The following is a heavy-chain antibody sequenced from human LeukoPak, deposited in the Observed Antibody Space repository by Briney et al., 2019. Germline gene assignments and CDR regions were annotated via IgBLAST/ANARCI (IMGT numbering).Heavy chain of an antibody. D-gene: IGHD3-22*01. J-gene: IGHJ4*02. CDR1: GASISSYY. Sequence: SETLSLTCTVSGASISSYYWSWIRQHPGKCLEWIGYISYSGSTYYNPSLKSRITISVDTSKNQFSLKLSSVTAADTAVYYCARGDGKSGYLIVDSWGQGTLVTVSS. CDR3: ARGDGKSGYLIVDS. CDR2: ISYSGST. V-gene: IGHV4-59*06.